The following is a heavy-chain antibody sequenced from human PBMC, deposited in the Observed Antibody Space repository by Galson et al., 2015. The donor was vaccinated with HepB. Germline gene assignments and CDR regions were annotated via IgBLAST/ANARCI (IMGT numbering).Heavy chain of an antibody. Sequence: SVKVSCKASGYTFTSYEVNWVRQATGQGLEWMGWMNPYTDNTAYAQNFQGRTTMTGDTSIDTAYMTLSSLTSEDTAIYYCARGLRVQGNTYFFDYWGQGTLVTVSS. CDR3: ARGLRVQGNTYFFDY. D-gene: IGHD3-10*01. CDR2: MNPYTDNT. CDR1: GYTFTSYE. V-gene: IGHV1-8*01. J-gene: IGHJ4*02.